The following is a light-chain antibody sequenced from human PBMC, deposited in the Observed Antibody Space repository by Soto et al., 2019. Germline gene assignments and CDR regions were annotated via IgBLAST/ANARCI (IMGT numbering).Light chain of an antibody. Sequence: ETVMTQSPGTLSVSPGERATLSCRASQSVSSKLAWFQQKPGQAPRLLIYGVSARATGLPARFSGSGSGTEFTLTISSLQSEDFAVYYCQQYNNWPHTFGQETKLEIK. CDR1: QSVSSK. J-gene: IGKJ2*01. CDR3: QQYNNWPHT. V-gene: IGKV3-15*01. CDR2: GVS.